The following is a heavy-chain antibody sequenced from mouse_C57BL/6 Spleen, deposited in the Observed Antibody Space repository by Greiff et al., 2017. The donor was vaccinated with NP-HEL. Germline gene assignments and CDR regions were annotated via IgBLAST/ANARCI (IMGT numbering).Heavy chain of an antibody. CDR2: INPNNGGT. CDR3: ARTTVVLYYYAMDY. D-gene: IGHD1-1*01. Sequence: VQLQQSGPELVKPGASVKMSCKASGYTFTDYNMHWVKQSHGKSLEWIGYINPNNGGTSYNQKFKGKATLTVNKSSSTAYMELRSLTSEDSAVYYCARTTVVLYYYAMDYWGQGTSVTVSS. J-gene: IGHJ4*01. V-gene: IGHV1-22*01. CDR1: GYTFTDYN.